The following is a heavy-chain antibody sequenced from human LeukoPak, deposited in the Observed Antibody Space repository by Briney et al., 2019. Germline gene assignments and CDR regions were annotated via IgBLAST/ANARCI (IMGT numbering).Heavy chain of an antibody. Sequence: PGGSLRLSCAASGFTFSSYSMNWVRQAPGKGLEWVSSISSSSSYIYYADSVKGRFTISRDNAKNSLYLQMNSLRAEDTAVYYCARDREVVVALGPKIFDYWGQGTLVTVSS. CDR2: ISSSSSYI. J-gene: IGHJ4*02. CDR1: GFTFSSYS. D-gene: IGHD2-15*01. CDR3: ARDREVVVALGPKIFDY. V-gene: IGHV3-21*01.